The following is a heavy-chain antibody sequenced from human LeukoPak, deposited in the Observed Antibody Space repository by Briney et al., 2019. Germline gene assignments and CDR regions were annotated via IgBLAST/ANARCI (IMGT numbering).Heavy chain of an antibody. CDR3: AKDLNSGWCSLHFDY. CDR1: GFTFSSYA. CDR2: ISGSSGST. D-gene: IGHD6-19*01. Sequence: GGSLRLSCAASGFTFSSYAMSWVRQAPGKGLEWVSAISGSSGSTYYADSVKGRFTISRDNSKNTLYLQMNSLRAEDTAVYYCAKDLNSGWCSLHFDYWGQGTLVTVSS. V-gene: IGHV3-23*01. J-gene: IGHJ4*02.